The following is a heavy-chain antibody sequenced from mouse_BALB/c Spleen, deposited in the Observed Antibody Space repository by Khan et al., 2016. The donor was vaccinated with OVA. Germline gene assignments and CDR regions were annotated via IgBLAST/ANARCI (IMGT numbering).Heavy chain of an antibody. V-gene: IGHV1S132*01. CDR2: IFPGTGTT. D-gene: IGHD2-1*01. CDR1: GYTFTSYW. CDR3: ARGYFGNYEFVY. J-gene: IGHJ3*01. Sequence: QVQLKQSGAELVKPGASVKLSCKTSGYTFTSYWMQWVKQRPGQGLGWIGQIFPGTGTTYYNENFKGKATLTVDTSSSTAYMQLSSLTSEDSAVYFGARGYFGNYEFVYWGQGTLVTVSP.